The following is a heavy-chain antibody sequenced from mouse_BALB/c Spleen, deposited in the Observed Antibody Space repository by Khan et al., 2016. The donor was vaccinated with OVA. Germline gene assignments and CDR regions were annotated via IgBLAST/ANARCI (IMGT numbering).Heavy chain of an antibody. CDR3: ASAYYGNYREAMDY. D-gene: IGHD2-10*01. CDR2: IWGDGNT. Sequence: VQLQESGPGLVAPSQSLSITCTVSGFSLTGYGVNWVRQPPGKGLEWLGMIWGDGNTDYNSALKSRLSISKDNSKSQVFLKMNSLQTDDTAMYYCASAYYGNYREAMDYWGQGTSVTVSS. CDR1: GFSLTGYG. J-gene: IGHJ4*01. V-gene: IGHV2-6-7*01.